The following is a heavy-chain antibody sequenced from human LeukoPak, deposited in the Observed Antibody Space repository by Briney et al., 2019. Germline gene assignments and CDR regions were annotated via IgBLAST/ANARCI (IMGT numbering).Heavy chain of an antibody. V-gene: IGHV3-48*03. D-gene: IGHD3-22*01. CDR1: GFTFSSYE. CDR2: ISSSGSTI. CDR3: ASPLTYYYDSSGYKYFDY. J-gene: IGHJ4*02. Sequence: GGSLRLSCAASGFTFSSYEMNWVRQASGKGLEWVSYISSSGSTIYYADSVKGRFTISRDNAKNSLYLQMNSLRAEDTAVYYCASPLTYYYDSSGYKYFDYWGQGTLVTVSS.